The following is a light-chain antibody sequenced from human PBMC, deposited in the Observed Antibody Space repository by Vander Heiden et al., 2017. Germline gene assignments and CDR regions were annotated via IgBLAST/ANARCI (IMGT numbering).Light chain of an antibody. Sequence: EIVLTQSPATLSLSPGERATLSCRASQSVSSYLAWYQQKPGQAPRLLIYDASNRATGIPARFSGSGYGTDFTLTISSREPEDFAVYYCQQRSNWPSYTFGQGTKLXIK. CDR3: QQRSNWPSYT. CDR2: DAS. V-gene: IGKV3-11*01. CDR1: QSVSSY. J-gene: IGKJ2*01.